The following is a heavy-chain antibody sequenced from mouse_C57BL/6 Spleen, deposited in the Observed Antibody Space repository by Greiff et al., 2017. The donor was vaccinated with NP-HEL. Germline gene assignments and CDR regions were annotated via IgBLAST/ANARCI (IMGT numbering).Heavy chain of an antibody. CDR3: ARDRDGYESSYYAMDY. J-gene: IGHJ4*01. Sequence: EVQGVESGGGLVKPGGSLKLSCAASGFTFSSYAMSWVRQTPEKRLEWVATISDGGSYTYYPDNVKGRFTISRDNAKNNLYLQMSHLKSEDTAMYYCARDRDGYESSYYAMDYWGQGTSVTVSS. D-gene: IGHD2-2*01. V-gene: IGHV5-4*01. CDR2: ISDGGSYT. CDR1: GFTFSSYA.